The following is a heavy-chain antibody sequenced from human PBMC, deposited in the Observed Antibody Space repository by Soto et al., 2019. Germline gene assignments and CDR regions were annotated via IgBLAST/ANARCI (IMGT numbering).Heavy chain of an antibody. CDR1: GYTGIRFG. CDR3: ARGGYYDNSWGKLSHYGLDV. D-gene: IGHD3-16*01. V-gene: IGHV1-18*01. CDR2: ISPYNDYT. J-gene: IGHJ6*02. Sequence: ASVKVSCKTAGYTGIRFGIAWVRQAPGQGLEWMGWISPYNDYTVYAQKFQGRVSMTADTSTRTVYMNLRGLKSDDTAVYYCARGGYYDNSWGKLSHYGLDVWGQGTSVTVSS.